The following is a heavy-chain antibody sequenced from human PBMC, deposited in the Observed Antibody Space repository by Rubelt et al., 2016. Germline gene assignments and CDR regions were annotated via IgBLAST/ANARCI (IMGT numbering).Heavy chain of an antibody. CDR2: ISSSSSYI. Sequence: LRLSCAASGFTFSTYSMNWVRQAPGKGLEWVSSISSSSSYIYYADSVKGRFTISRDKAKNSLYLQMNSLRAEETAVYYCARYKCSGGSCYATFDCWGQGTLVTVSS. D-gene: IGHD2-15*01. J-gene: IGHJ4*02. CDR3: ARYKCSGGSCYATFDC. CDR1: GFTFSTYS. V-gene: IGHV3-21*01.